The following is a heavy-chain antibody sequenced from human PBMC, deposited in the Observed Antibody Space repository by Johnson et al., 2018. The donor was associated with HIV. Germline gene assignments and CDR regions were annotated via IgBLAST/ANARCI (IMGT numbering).Heavy chain of an antibody. CDR3: ASDGKAGYCTNVGCYSDAFGI. D-gene: IGHD2-8*01. CDR2: INWNGGST. Sequence: VQLVESGGGVVRPGGSLRLSCAASGFTFDDYGMSWVRQAPGKGLDWVSGINWNGGSTGYADSVKGRFTISRDNAKNSLYVQMKSLSAEDPALYYCASDGKAGYCTNVGCYSDAFGIWGQGTMVTVSS. V-gene: IGHV3-20*04. J-gene: IGHJ3*02. CDR1: GFTFDDYG.